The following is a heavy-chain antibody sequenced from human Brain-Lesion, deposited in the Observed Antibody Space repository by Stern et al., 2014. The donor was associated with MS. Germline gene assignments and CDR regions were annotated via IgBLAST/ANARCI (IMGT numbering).Heavy chain of an antibody. CDR2: ISYDGSNK. D-gene: IGHD3-22*01. Sequence: VQLVESGGGVVQPGRPLRLSWAASGFTFSSFGLHWVRHAPGTGLEWVAVISYDGSNKYYADSVKGRFTISRDNSKNTLYMQMNSLRAEDTAVYYCAKDRQWLTYXFDYWGQGSLVTVSS. V-gene: IGHV3-30*18. CDR1: GFTFSSFG. CDR3: AKDRQWLTYXFDY. J-gene: IGHJ4*02.